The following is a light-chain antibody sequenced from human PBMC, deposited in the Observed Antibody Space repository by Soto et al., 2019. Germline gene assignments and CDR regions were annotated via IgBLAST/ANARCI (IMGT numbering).Light chain of an antibody. CDR1: QSIGSY. J-gene: IGKJ4*01. V-gene: IGKV1-39*01. CDR2: GGS. CDR3: QQIYTIPLT. Sequence: DIQMTQSPSSLSASVGDRVTITFRASQSIGSYLNWYQQQPGKAPNLLIHGGSILQSGVPPRFSGGGGGTDFTLTISSLQPEDFASYYCQQIYTIPLTFGGGTKVDI.